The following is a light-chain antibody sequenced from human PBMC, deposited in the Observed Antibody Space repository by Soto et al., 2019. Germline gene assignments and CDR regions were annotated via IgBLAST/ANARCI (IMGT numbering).Light chain of an antibody. CDR2: EGS. Sequence: QSVLTQPDSVSGTLGQLITISCAGTSSGVGSYEFVSWYQQVPGKAPKLVIYEGSKWPSGVSNRFSGSKSGNTASLTISGLQADDEGDYYCCSYAGGETYVFGTGTKVTVL. V-gene: IGLV2-23*01. J-gene: IGLJ1*01. CDR1: SSGVGSYEF. CDR3: CSYAGGETYV.